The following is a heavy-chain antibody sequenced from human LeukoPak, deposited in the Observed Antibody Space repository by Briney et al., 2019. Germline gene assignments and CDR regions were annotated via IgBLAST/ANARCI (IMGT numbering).Heavy chain of an antibody. CDR1: GGSFSGYY. J-gene: IGHJ4*02. CDR2: INHSGST. V-gene: IGHV4-34*01. Sequence: SETLSLTCAAYGGSFSGYYWSWIRQPPGKGLEWIGEINHSGSTNYNPSLKSRVTISVDTSKIQFSLKLSSVTAAATAVYYCARGGYYDYVWGSYRYTRSFDYWGQGTLVTVSS. D-gene: IGHD3-16*02. CDR3: ARGGYYDYVWGSYRYTRSFDY.